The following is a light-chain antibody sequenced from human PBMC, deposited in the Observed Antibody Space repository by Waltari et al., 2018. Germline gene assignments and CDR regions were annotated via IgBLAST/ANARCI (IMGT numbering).Light chain of an antibody. V-gene: IGLV2-11*01. CDR2: DVS. J-gene: IGLJ2*01. Sequence: QSALTQPPSVSGSPGQSVTISCTGTSSAVGGYNYVSWYQQHPGKAPKLMIYDVSKRPSGVPDRFSGSKSGNTASLTISGLQAEDEADYYCCSYAGSYTYVVFGGGTKLTVL. CDR3: CSYAGSYTYVV. CDR1: SSAVGGYNY.